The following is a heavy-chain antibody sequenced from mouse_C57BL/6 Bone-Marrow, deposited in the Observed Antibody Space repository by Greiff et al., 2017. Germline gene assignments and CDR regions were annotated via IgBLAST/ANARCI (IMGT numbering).Heavy chain of an antibody. CDR2: IDPSDSYT. J-gene: IGHJ3*01. CDR3: ARGALGREFAY. CDR1: GYTFTSYW. V-gene: IGHV1-59*01. Sequence: QVQLKQPGAELVRPGTSVKLSCKASGYTFTSYWMHWVKQRPGQGLEWIGVIDPSDSYTNYNQKFKGKATLTVDTSSSTAYMQLSSLTSEDSAVYYCARGALGREFAYWGQGTRVTVSA. D-gene: IGHD3-3*01.